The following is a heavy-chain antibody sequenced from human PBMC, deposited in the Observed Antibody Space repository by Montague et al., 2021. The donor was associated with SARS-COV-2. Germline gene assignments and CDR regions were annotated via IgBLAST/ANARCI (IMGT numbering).Heavy chain of an antibody. CDR1: GGSTSNYY. Sequence: SETLSLTCSVSGGSTSNYYWTWIRQSPGKGLQWIGYIFYTGSTKFNPSLKSRVSMSLDTSKNHFSLRLSAVTAADTARYYCARAQNICFIANCVNYFDLWGLGALVTV. CDR3: ARAQNICFIANCVNYFDL. CDR2: IFYTGST. D-gene: IGHD2-15*01. J-gene: IGHJ4*02. V-gene: IGHV4-59*01.